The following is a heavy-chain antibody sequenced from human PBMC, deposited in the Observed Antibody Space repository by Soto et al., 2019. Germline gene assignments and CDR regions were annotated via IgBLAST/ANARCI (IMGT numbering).Heavy chain of an antibody. CDR3: ARDLVGYSGYDGGVS. CDR2: IWYDGSNK. J-gene: IGHJ5*02. V-gene: IGHV3-33*01. CDR1: GFTFSSYG. Sequence: GGSLRLSCAASGFTFSSYGMHWVRQAPGKGLEWVAVIWYDGSNKYYADSVKGRFTISRDNSKNTLYLQMNSLRAEDTAVYYCARDLVGYSGYDGGVSWCQGT. D-gene: IGHD5-12*01.